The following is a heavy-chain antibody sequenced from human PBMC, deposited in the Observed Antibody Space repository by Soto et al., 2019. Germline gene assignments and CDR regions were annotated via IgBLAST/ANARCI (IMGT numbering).Heavy chain of an antibody. CDR2: IYYSGST. J-gene: IGHJ4*02. D-gene: IGHD2-21*02. Sequence: SETLFLPCTVSGGSISSSSYYWGRIPPPPGKGLEWIGSIYYSGSTYYNPSLKSRVTISVDTSKNQFSLKLSSATAADTAVYYCARQIRWVVTAGVDYWGQGTLVTVSS. CDR3: ARQIRWVVTAGVDY. V-gene: IGHV4-39*01. CDR1: GGSISSSSYY.